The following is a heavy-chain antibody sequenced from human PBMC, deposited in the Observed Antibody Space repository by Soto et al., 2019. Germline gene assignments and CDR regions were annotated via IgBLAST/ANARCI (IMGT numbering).Heavy chain of an antibody. Sequence: KTSETLSLTCTVSGGSMSSYYWSWIRQPPGKGLEWIGYIYYSGSTYYNPSLKSRVTISVDTSKNQFSLKLSSVTAADTAVYYCARDIISTGARGMDVWGQGTTVTVSS. CDR3: ARDIISTGARGMDV. V-gene: IGHV4-59*12. CDR1: GGSMSSYY. J-gene: IGHJ6*02. D-gene: IGHD1-20*01. CDR2: IYYSGST.